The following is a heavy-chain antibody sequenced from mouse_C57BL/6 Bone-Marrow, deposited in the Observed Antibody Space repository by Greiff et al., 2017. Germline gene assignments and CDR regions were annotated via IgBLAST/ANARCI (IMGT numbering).Heavy chain of an antibody. Sequence: VQLQQPGPELVKPGASVTLSCTASGYTFTSYWMHWVKQRPGQGLEWIGNINPSNGGTNYNEKFKSKATLTVDKSSSTAYMQLSSLTSEDSAVYYCARSNYDYASDYWGQGTTLTVSS. CDR2: INPSNGGT. V-gene: IGHV1-53*01. CDR3: ARSNYDYASDY. CDR1: GYTFTSYW. J-gene: IGHJ2*01. D-gene: IGHD2-4*01.